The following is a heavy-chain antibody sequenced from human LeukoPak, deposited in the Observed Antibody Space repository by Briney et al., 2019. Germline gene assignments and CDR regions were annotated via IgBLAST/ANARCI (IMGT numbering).Heavy chain of an antibody. J-gene: IGHJ4*02. D-gene: IGHD6-13*01. Sequence: GGSLRLSCAASGFTFSSYAMSWVRQAPGKGLEWVSAISGSGGSTYYADSVKGRFTISRDNSKNTLYLQMNSLRAEDTVVYYCAKDLRIGIAAAGTCFDYWGQGTLVTVSS. V-gene: IGHV3-23*01. CDR2: ISGSGGST. CDR1: GFTFSSYA. CDR3: AKDLRIGIAAAGTCFDY.